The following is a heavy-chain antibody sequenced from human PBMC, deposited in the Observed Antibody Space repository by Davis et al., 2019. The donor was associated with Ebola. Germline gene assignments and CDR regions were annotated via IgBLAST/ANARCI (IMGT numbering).Heavy chain of an antibody. Sequence: GGSLRLSCAASGFTFSSYAMSWVRQAPGKGLEWVSAISGSGGSTYYADSVKGRFTISRDNSKNSLYLQMNSLRTEDTALYYCAKAGGYCSGGSCYSSVGGLYYGMDVWGQGTTVTVSS. CDR1: GFTFSSYA. D-gene: IGHD2-15*01. V-gene: IGHV3-23*01. CDR2: ISGSGGST. CDR3: AKAGGYCSGGSCYSSVGGLYYGMDV. J-gene: IGHJ6*02.